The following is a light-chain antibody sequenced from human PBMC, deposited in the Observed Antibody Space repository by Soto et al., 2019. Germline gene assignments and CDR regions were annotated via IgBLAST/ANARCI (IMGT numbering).Light chain of an antibody. Sequence: QSALTQPRSVSGSPGQSVTISCTGTSSDVGGYNYVSWYQQHPGKAPKLMIYDVSKRPSGVPDRFSGSKSGNTASLTISGLQAEDEADYYCCSYAGSYTFSYVFVTGTKLTVL. V-gene: IGLV2-11*01. CDR3: CSYAGSYTFSYV. CDR1: SSDVGGYNY. CDR2: DVS. J-gene: IGLJ1*01.